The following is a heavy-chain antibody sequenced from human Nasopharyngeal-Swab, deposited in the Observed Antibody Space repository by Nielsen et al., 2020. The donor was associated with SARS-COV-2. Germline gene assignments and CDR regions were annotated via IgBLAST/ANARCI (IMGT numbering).Heavy chain of an antibody. J-gene: IGHJ4*02. CDR1: GFTLSDYD. V-gene: IGHV3-11*01. Sequence: SLKISCAASGFTLSDYDIDWIRRPPGKRMESVSYISKSGDIINFADSVKGRFTISRDNARNSLYLQMNRLRADDTGLYYCARNVSGDLDVWGQGTLVTVS. CDR2: ISKSGDII. D-gene: IGHD4-17*01. CDR3: ARNVSGDLDV.